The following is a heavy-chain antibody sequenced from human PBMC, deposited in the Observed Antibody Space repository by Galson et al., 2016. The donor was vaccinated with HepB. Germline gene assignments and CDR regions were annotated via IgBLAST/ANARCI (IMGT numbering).Heavy chain of an antibody. CDR1: GFSLSSYS. V-gene: IGHV3-21*04. D-gene: IGHD2-15*01. CDR3: VREDNLGHPALADF. Sequence: SLRLSCAASGFSLSSYSMVWVRQAPGKGLAWVSSISSTSTYIFYEGSVKGRFTISRDNAKDSLYLQMNSQRVEDTAVYICVREDNLGHPALADFWGQGTLVTVSS. CDR2: ISSTSTYI. J-gene: IGHJ4*02.